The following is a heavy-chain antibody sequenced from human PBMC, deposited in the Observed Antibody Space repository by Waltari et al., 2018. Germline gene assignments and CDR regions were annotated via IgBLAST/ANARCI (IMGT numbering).Heavy chain of an antibody. CDR1: GFTFSSYE. V-gene: IGHV3-48*03. CDR2: ISSSGSTV. J-gene: IGHJ4*02. D-gene: IGHD6-13*01. Sequence: EVQLVESGGGLVQPGGSLRLSCAASGFTFSSYEMNWVRQAPGKGLGGVSYISSSGSTVYYADSVKGRFTISRDNAKNSLYLQMNSLRAEDTAVYYCARGASGTPFDYWGQGTLVTVSS. CDR3: ARGASGTPFDY.